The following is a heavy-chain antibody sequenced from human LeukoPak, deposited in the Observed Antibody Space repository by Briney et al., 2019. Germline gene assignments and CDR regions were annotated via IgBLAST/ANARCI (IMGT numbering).Heavy chain of an antibody. D-gene: IGHD6-6*01. CDR2: ISYGGSNK. J-gene: IGHJ4*02. CDR1: GFTFSSYA. CDR3: ARGSFGYSSSSVDY. V-gene: IGHV3-30-3*01. Sequence: PGGSLRLSCAASGFTFSSYAMHWVRQAPGKGLEWVAVISYGGSNKYYADSVKGRFTISRDNSKNTLYLQMNSLRAEDTAVYYCARGSFGYSSSSVDYWGQGTLVTVSS.